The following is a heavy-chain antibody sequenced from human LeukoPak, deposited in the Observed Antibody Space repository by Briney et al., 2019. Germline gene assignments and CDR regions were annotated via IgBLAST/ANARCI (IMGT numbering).Heavy chain of an antibody. J-gene: IGHJ6*03. D-gene: IGHD1-26*01. CDR3: ASRVWVGTTFHFYYYLDV. Sequence: GGSLRLSCAASGFTFSSYWMSWVRQAPGKGLEWVANINQDGSEIYYMDSVKGRFTISRNNAKNSLYLQINNLRAEDTAVYYCASRVWVGTTFHFYYYLDVWGKGTTVTVSS. CDR2: INQDGSEI. V-gene: IGHV3-7*01. CDR1: GFTFSSYW.